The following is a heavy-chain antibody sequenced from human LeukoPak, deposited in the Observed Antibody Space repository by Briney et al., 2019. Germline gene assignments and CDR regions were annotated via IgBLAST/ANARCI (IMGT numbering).Heavy chain of an antibody. CDR3: ARRTGSGSLYY. V-gene: IGHV1-69*02. Sequence: ASVKVSCKASGGTFSSYTISWVRQAPGQGLEWMGRIIPILGMANYAQKFQGRVTITADKSTSTAYMELSSLRSEDTAVYYCARRTGSGSLYYWGQGTLVTVSS. D-gene: IGHD3-10*01. CDR2: IIPILGMA. J-gene: IGHJ4*02. CDR1: GGTFSSYT.